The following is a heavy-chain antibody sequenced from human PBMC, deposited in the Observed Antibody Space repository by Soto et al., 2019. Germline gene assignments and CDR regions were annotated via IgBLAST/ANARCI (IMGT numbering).Heavy chain of an antibody. CDR3: AKDGQSSIAVAGNWFDP. J-gene: IGHJ5*02. V-gene: IGHV3-23*01. D-gene: IGHD6-19*01. CDR2: ISGSGGST. CDR1: GFTFSSYA. Sequence: PGGSLRLSCAASGFTFSSYAMSWVRQAPGKGLEWVSAISGSGGSTYYADSVKGRFTISRDNSKNTLYLQMNSLRAEDTAVYYCAKDGQSSIAVAGNWFDPWGQRNLVTVSS.